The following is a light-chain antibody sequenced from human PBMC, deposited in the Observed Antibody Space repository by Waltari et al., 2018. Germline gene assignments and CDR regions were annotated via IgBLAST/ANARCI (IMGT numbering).Light chain of an antibody. CDR2: WAS. V-gene: IGKV4-1*01. CDR1: QSALYSSNNKNY. J-gene: IGKJ2*01. Sequence: DIVMTQSPDSPAVSLGERATINCNPRQSALYSSNNKNYLAWYQQKPGQPPKLLLYWASTRESGVPDRFSGSGSGTDFTLTISSLQAEDVAVYYGQQYYSTPYTFGQGTKLEIK. CDR3: QQYYSTPYT.